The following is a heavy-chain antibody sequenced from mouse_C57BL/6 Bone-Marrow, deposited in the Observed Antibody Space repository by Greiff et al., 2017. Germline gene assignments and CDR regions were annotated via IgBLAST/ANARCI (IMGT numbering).Heavy chain of an antibody. CDR2: IHPNSGST. V-gene: IGHV1-64*01. CDR1: GYTFTSYW. CDR3: AREGSYSNYFCAMDY. Sequence: QVQLQQPGAELVKPGASVKLSCKASGYTFTSYWMHWVKQRPGQGLEWIGMIHPNSGSTNYNEKFKSKATLTVDKSSSTAYMQLSSLTSDDSAVYCCAREGSYSNYFCAMDYWGQGTSVTVAS. D-gene: IGHD2-5*01. J-gene: IGHJ4*01.